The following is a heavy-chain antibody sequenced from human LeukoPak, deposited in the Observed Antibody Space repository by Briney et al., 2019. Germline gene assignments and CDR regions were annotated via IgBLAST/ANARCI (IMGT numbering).Heavy chain of an antibody. CDR1: GYTFTGYY. Sequence: GASVKVSCEASGYTFTGYYMHWVRQAPGQGLEWMGWINPNSGGTNYAQKFQGGVTMTRDTSISTAYMELSRLRSDDTAVYYCARDVAGTAEPFDYWGQGTLVTVSS. V-gene: IGHV1-2*02. D-gene: IGHD6-19*01. CDR2: INPNSGGT. CDR3: ARDVAGTAEPFDY. J-gene: IGHJ4*02.